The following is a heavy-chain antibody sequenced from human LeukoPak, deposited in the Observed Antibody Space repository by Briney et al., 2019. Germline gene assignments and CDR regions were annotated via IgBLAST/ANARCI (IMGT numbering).Heavy chain of an antibody. CDR3: AKWGPYCVGDYCPALDS. Sequence: GGSLRLSCVASRFTFSNYWMSWVRQAPGKGLKWVANINQDGSKKRYADSMKGRLTISRDNAKESLFLQLSSLRAEDTAVYYCAKWGPYCVGDYCPALDSWGPGTLVTVSS. CDR1: RFTFSNYW. CDR2: INQDGSKK. V-gene: IGHV3-7*01. D-gene: IGHD2-21*02. J-gene: IGHJ4*02.